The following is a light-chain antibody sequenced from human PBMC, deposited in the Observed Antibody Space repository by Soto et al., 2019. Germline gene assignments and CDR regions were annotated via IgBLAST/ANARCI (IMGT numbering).Light chain of an antibody. CDR3: AVWDDSLSGRV. CDR1: NSNIGGNY. J-gene: IGLJ3*02. CDR2: KNN. Sequence: QSVLTQPPSASGAPGQRVTVSCSGSNSNIGGNYVYWYQQLPGTAPKLLIYKNNQRPSGVPKRFSGSKSGTSASLAISGLRSEDEADYYCAVWDDSLSGRVFGGGTKLTVL. V-gene: IGLV1-47*01.